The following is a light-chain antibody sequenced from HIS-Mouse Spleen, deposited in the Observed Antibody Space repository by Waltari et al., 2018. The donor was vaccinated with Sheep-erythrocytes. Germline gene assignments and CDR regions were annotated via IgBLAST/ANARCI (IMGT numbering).Light chain of an antibody. CDR3: QQRSNWPPIP. CDR1: QSVSSY. CDR2: DAS. J-gene: IGKJ5*01. V-gene: IGKV3-11*01. Sequence: EIVLTQSPATLSLSPGERATLSCRASQSVSSYLAWCQQKPGQAPRLLIYDASNRATGIPAMFSGSGSGTDFTLTISSLEPEDFAVYYCQQRSNWPPIPFGQGTRLEIK.